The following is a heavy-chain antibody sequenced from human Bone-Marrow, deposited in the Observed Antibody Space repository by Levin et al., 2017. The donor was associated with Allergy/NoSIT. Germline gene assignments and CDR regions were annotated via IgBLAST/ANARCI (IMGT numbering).Heavy chain of an antibody. J-gene: IGHJ4*02. D-gene: IGHD1-26*01. CDR1: EVSFSFYA. V-gene: IGHV3-30-3*01. CDR2: ISHDATST. Sequence: GGSLRLSCAASEVSFSFYAMHWFRQAPGKGLEWVASISHDATSTHYADTVQGRFTISRDNANDTLYLQMHALRTEDTAVYCCARGMRGFLRTQWAPYWGRGTLVTVSS. CDR3: ARGMRGFLRTQWAPY.